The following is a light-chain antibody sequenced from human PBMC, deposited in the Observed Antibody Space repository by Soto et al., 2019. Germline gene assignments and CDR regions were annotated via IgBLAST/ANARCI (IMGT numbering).Light chain of an antibody. CDR2: LKSDGSH. Sequence: QAVLTQSPSASAPLGASVKLTCTLNSGHSSYAIAWHQQQPEKGPRFLMRLKSDGSHTKGDGIPDRFSGSSSGAERYLTISSLQSEDEADYYCQKWASGIRVFGGGTKLTVL. J-gene: IGLJ2*01. V-gene: IGLV4-69*01. CDR1: SGHSSYA. CDR3: QKWASGIRV.